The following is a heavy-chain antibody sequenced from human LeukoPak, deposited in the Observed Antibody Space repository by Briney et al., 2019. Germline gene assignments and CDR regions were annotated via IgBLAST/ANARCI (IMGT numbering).Heavy chain of an antibody. CDR2: IYYSGST. CDR3: AVSSSSWQVHFYGMDV. J-gene: IGHJ6*02. V-gene: IGHV4-39*07. CDR1: GGSISSSSYY. D-gene: IGHD6-13*01. Sequence: SETLSLTCTVSGGSISSSSYYWGWIRQPPGTGLEWIGSIYYSGSTYYNPSLKSRVTISVDTSKNQFSLKLSSVTAADTAVYYCAVSSSSWQVHFYGMDVWGQGTTVTVSS.